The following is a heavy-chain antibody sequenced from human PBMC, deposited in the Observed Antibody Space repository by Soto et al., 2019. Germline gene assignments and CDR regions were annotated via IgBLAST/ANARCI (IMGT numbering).Heavy chain of an antibody. V-gene: IGHV3-30-3*01. Sequence: QVQLVESGGGVVQPGRSLRLSCAASGFTFSSYAMHWVRQAPGKGLEWVAVISYDGSNKYYADYVKGRFTISRDNSKNTLYLQMNSLRAEDTAVYYCAREAVPWGQGTLVTVSS. J-gene: IGHJ5*02. CDR1: GFTFSSYA. CDR3: AREAVP. CDR2: ISYDGSNK.